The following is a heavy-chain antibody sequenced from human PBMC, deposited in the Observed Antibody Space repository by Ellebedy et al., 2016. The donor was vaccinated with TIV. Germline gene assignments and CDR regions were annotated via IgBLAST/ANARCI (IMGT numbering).Heavy chain of an antibody. D-gene: IGHD5-18*01. CDR3: TTDKGGGYSYGYYYYYGMDV. J-gene: IGHJ6*02. V-gene: IGHV3-15*01. Sequence: GESLKISCAASGFTFSNAWMSWVRQAPGKGLEWVGRIKSKTDGGTTDYAAPVKGRFTISRDDSKNTLYLQMNSLKTEDTAVYYCTTDKGGGYSYGYYYYYGMDVWGQGTTVTVSS. CDR1: GFTFSNAW. CDR2: IKSKTDGGTT.